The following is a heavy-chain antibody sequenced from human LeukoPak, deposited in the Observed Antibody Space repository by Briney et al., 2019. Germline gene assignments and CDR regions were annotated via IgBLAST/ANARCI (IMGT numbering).Heavy chain of an antibody. V-gene: IGHV3-11*01. Sequence: GGSLRLSCAASGFTFSDYYVSWIRQAPGKGLEWVSYISSSGSTIYYADSVKGRFTISRDNAKNSLYLQMNSLRAEDTAVYYCGRDRSLGAYYYGSTDVWGQGTTVTVSS. CDR3: GRDRSLGAYYYGSTDV. J-gene: IGHJ6*02. D-gene: IGHD3-10*01. CDR2: ISSSGSTI. CDR1: GFTFSDYY.